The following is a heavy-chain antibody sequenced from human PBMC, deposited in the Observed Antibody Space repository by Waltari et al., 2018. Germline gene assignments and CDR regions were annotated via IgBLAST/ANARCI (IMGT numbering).Heavy chain of an antibody. CDR1: GDSVSSNSAA. D-gene: IGHD6-13*01. J-gene: IGHJ4*02. CDR2: TYYRSKWYN. V-gene: IGHV6-1*01. Sequence: QVQLQQSGPGLVKPSQTLSLTCAISGDSVSSNSAAWNWIRQSPSRGLEWLGRTYYRSKWYNDDAVSLKSRITINPDTSKNQFSLQLNSVTPEDTAVYYCARDQAPIHEIKAAGTVFDYWGQGTLVTVSS. CDR3: ARDQAPIHEIKAAGTVFDY.